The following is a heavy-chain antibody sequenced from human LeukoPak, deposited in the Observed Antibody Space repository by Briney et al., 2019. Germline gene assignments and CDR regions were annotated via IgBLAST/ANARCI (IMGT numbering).Heavy chain of an antibody. CDR1: GGSFSGYY. J-gene: IGHJ2*01. D-gene: IGHD5-24*01. CDR2: IHYSGSA. V-gene: IGHV4-34*01. Sequence: SETLSLTCAVYGGSFSGYYWTWIRQPPGKGLEWIGEIHYSGSATYNPSLKSRVTISVDTSKNQFSLKMNSVTAADTAVYYCARGDGVLATIGTGSSFFDLWGRGTLVTVSS. CDR3: ARGDGVLATIGTGSSFFDL.